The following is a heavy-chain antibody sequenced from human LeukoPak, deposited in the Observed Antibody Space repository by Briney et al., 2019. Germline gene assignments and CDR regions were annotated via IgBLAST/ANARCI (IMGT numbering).Heavy chain of an antibody. CDR1: GGSISSYS. J-gene: IGHJ4*02. CDR2: IYYSGST. D-gene: IGHD3-22*01. Sequence: RPETPSLTCTVSGGSISSYSSSWIRQPPGKGMEWIGYIYYSGSTNYNPSPKSRVTISVDTSKNQFSLKVSSVTAADTAVFYCARIDSSGALYFDYWGQRTRVSVSS. V-gene: IGHV4-59*01. CDR3: ARIDSSGALYFDY.